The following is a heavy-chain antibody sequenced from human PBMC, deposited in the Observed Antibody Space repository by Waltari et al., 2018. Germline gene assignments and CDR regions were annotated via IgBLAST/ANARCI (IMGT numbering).Heavy chain of an antibody. V-gene: IGHV4-39*07. D-gene: IGHD3-3*01. Sequence: QLQLQESGPGLVKPSETLSLTCTVSGGSISSSSYYWGWIRQPPGKGLEWIGSIYYSGSTSYNPSRKSRVTISVDTSKNQFSLKLSSVTAADTAVYYCAREKGIFGVELSLPRLYDEGFDPWGQGTLVTVSS. CDR2: IYYSGST. CDR3: AREKGIFGVELSLPRLYDEGFDP. CDR1: GGSISSSSYY. J-gene: IGHJ5*02.